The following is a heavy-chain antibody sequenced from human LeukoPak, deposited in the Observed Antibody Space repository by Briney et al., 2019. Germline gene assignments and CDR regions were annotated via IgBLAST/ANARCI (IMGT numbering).Heavy chain of an antibody. D-gene: IGHD1-7*01. V-gene: IGHV4-38-2*02. J-gene: IGHJ4*02. CDR1: DYSISSAYY. Sequence: SETLSLTCTVSDYSISSAYYWGWIRQPPGKGLECIGGISRGGNTYYNPSLKSRVTISIDTSKNQSSLKLTSVTAADTAVYYCARLHWNSNYWGQGTLVTVSS. CDR2: ISRGGNT. CDR3: ARLHWNSNY.